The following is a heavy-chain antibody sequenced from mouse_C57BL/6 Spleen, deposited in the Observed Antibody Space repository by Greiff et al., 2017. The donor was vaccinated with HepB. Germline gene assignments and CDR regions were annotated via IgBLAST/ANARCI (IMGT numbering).Heavy chain of an antibody. V-gene: IGHV5-9-1*02. D-gene: IGHD3-2*02. CDR2: ISSGGDYI. CDR1: GFTFSSYA. J-gene: IGHJ4*01. CDR3: TRDGSGYRAMDY. Sequence: EVKLMESGEGLVKPGGSLKLSCAASGFTFSSYAMSWVRQTPEKRLEWVAYISSGGDYIYYADTVKGRFTISRDNARNTLYLQMSSLKSEDTAMYYCTRDGSGYRAMDYWGQGTSVTVSS.